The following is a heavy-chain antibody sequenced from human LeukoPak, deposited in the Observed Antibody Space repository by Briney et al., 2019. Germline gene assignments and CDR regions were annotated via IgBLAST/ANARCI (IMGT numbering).Heavy chain of an antibody. CDR2: IYYSGST. J-gene: IGHJ4*02. CDR1: GGSISSYY. CDR3: ARGTSSGWYVY. V-gene: IGHV4-59*01. D-gene: IGHD6-19*01. Sequence: SETLSLTCTVSGGSISSYYWSWIRQPPGKGLEWIGYIYYSGSTNYNPSLKSRVTISVDTPKNQFSLKLSSVTAADTAVYYCARGTSSGWYVYWGQGTLVTVSS.